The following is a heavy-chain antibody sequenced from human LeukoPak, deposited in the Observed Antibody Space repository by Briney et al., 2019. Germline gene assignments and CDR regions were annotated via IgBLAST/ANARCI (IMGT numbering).Heavy chain of an antibody. CDR3: VRSRAHTYDFAY. CDR2: IWYDGSNK. D-gene: IGHD5-18*01. J-gene: IGHJ4*02. Sequence: PGGSLRLSCAASGFTFSSYGMHWVRQAPGKGLEWVAVIWYDGSNKYYADSVKGRFTISRDNSKNTLYLQMNSLRAEDTAVYYCVRSRAHTYDFAYWGQGTLVTVSS. V-gene: IGHV3-33*01. CDR1: GFTFSSYG.